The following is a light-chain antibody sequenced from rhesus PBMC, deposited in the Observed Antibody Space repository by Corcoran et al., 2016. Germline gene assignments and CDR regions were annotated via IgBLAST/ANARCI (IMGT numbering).Light chain of an antibody. V-gene: IGKV1-43*01. CDR3: LQYNSNPLT. CDR1: QGISTY. Sequence: DIQMTQSPSSLSASVGDRVTITCRASQGISTYLNWYQQKPGKAPKRLFYAASSLESGVPSRFSGSGSGTVFTLTISSLQPEDFATYYCLQYNSNPLTFGGGTKVEIK. J-gene: IGKJ4*01. CDR2: AAS.